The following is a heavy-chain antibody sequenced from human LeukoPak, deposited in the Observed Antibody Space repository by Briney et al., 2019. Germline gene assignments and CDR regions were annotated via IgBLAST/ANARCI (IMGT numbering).Heavy chain of an antibody. CDR3: ATTVLETRNGMDV. Sequence: GGSLRLSCEAAGFSFRDYPMGWVRRASGKRLEWVSGISAGADVIFYADPVKGRFTISRDNAENTLYLDLNSLRAEDTAVYYCATTVLETRNGMDVWGQGTMVTVSS. CDR2: ISAGADVI. CDR1: GFSFRDYP. J-gene: IGHJ6*02. V-gene: IGHV3-23*01. D-gene: IGHD1-14*01.